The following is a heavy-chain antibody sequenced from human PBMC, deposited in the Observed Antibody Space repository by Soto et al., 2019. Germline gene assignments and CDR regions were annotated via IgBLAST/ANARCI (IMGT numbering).Heavy chain of an antibody. CDR1: SDSISSYY. CDR3: ARGTSWQLPFDY. CDR2: ISYSGST. D-gene: IGHD6-13*01. Sequence: ETLSLPCTFSSDSISSYYWSWIRQPPGRRLEWIGYISYSGSTDYNPSLKSRVTISGDTSKNQFSLKVSSVTAADTAVYYCARGTSWQLPFDYWGQGTLVTVSS. J-gene: IGHJ4*02. V-gene: IGHV4-59*01.